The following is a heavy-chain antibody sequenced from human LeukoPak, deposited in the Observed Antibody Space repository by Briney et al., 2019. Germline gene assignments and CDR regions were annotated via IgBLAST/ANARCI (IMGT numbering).Heavy chain of an antibody. CDR3: ARGLYDSSDYYYFDY. V-gene: IGHV4-59*12. CDR2: IYYSGST. Sequence: PSETLSLTCAVYGGSFSGYYWSWIRQPPGKGLEWIGYIYYSGSTHYNPSLKSRVTMSVDASKNHLSLKLSSVTAADTAVYYCARGLYDSSDYYYFDYWGQGTLVTASS. D-gene: IGHD3-22*01. CDR1: GGSFSGYY. J-gene: IGHJ4*02.